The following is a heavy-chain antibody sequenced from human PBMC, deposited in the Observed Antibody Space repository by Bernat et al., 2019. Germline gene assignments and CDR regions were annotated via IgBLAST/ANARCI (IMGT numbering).Heavy chain of an antibody. CDR3: ARAALWFGELLFYYYYGMDV. V-gene: IGHV1-18*01. J-gene: IGHJ6*02. CDR1: GYTFTSYG. CDR2: ISPYNGNT. Sequence: QVQLVQSGAEVKKPGASVKVSCKASGYTFTSYGISWVRQAPGQGLEWMGWISPYNGNTNYAQKLQGRVTMTTDTSTSTAYMELRSLRSDDTAVYYCARAALWFGELLFYYYYGMDVWGQGTTVTVSS. D-gene: IGHD3-10*01.